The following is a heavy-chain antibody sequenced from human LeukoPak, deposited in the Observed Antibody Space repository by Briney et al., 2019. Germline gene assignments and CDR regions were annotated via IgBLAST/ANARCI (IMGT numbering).Heavy chain of an antibody. CDR1: GFTFSSYA. Sequence: GGSLRLSCAASGFTFSSYAMSWGRQALGKGLEWVSAISGSGGSTYYADSVKGRFTISRDNSKNTLYLQMNSLRDEDTTVYYCARVAARMVEMGTIISFEYWGQGTLVTVSS. CDR2: ISGSGGST. CDR3: ARVAARMVEMGTIISFEY. D-gene: IGHD5-24*01. J-gene: IGHJ4*02. V-gene: IGHV3-23*01.